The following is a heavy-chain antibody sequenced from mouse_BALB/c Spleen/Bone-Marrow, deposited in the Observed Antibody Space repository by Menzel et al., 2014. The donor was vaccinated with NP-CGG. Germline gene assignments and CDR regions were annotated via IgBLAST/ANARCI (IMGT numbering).Heavy chain of an antibody. CDR2: INPDSRTK. CDR1: GFDSSRYW. Sequence: EVQVVESGGGLVQPGGSLKLSCAASGFDSSRYWMSWVRQAPGKGLEWIGEINPDSRTKNYSPSLKDKFIISRDNAKNTLYLRLNKVRSEDTALYYCARPDYYGYLNYWGQGTTLTVSS. CDR3: ARPDYYGYLNY. V-gene: IGHV4-1*02. D-gene: IGHD1-1*01. J-gene: IGHJ2*01.